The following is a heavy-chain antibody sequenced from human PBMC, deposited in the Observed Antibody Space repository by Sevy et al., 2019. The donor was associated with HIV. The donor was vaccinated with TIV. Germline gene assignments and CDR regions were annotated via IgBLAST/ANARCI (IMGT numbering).Heavy chain of an antibody. CDR1: GFTFSKYS. D-gene: IGHD2-8*01. CDR2: LSFGCGEI. J-gene: IGHJ4*02. Sequence: GGSLRFSCAASGFTFSKYSMSWVRQPPGKGLERVSTLSFGCGEINYADSVKGRFTISRDNSKSSVYLQMNNLRPEDTAVYYCAREGCTKPHDYWGQGTLVTVSS. CDR3: AREGCTKPHDY. V-gene: IGHV3-23*01.